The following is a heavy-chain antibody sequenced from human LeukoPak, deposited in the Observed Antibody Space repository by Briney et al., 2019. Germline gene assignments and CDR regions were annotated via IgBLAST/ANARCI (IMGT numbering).Heavy chain of an antibody. CDR3: AKDDILTGYYQIDFDF. Sequence: PGRSLRLSCAASGFTFSSYGMHWVRQAPGKGLEWVAVISYDGSNKYYADSVKGRFTISRDNSKNTLYLRMNSLRAEDTAVYYCAKDDILTGYYQIDFDFWGQGTLVTVSS. V-gene: IGHV3-30*18. CDR1: GFTFSSYG. J-gene: IGHJ4*02. D-gene: IGHD3-9*01. CDR2: ISYDGSNK.